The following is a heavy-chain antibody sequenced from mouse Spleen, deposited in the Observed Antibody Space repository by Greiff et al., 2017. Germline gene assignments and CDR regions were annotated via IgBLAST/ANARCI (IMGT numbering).Heavy chain of an antibody. Sequence: VQLVESGAELAKPGASVKLSCKASGYTFTSYWMHWVKQRPGQGLEWIGYINPSSGYTKYNQKFKDKATLTADKSSSTAYMQLSSLTYEDSAVYYCAGTGTSRYFDVWGAGTTVTVSS. J-gene: IGHJ1*01. CDR1: GYTFTSYW. D-gene: IGHD4-1*01. CDR2: INPSSGYT. V-gene: IGHV1-7*01. CDR3: AGTGTSRYFDV.